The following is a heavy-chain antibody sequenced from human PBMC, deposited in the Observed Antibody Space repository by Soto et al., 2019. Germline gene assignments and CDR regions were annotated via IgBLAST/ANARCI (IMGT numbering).Heavy chain of an antibody. CDR1: GYTFTSYY. CDR2: INPSGGST. D-gene: IGHD6-19*01. V-gene: IGHV1-46*03. CDR3: ARGRSSGWYMEVGY. Sequence: QVQLVQSGAEVKKPGASVKVSCKASGYTFTSYYMHWVRQAPGQGLEWMGIINPSGGSTSYAQKFQGRVTITSATSTTTVYMELSRLRSEDTAVYYCARGRSSGWYMEVGYWGQGPLVTVSS. J-gene: IGHJ4*02.